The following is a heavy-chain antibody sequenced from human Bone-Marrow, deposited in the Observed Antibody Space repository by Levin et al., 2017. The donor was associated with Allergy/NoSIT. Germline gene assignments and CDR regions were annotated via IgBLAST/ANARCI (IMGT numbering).Heavy chain of an antibody. J-gene: IGHJ4*02. CDR3: ARDRGELPGKYYFDY. CDR2: INPNSGGT. CDR1: GYTFTGYY. D-gene: IGHD1-26*01. Sequence: GESLKISCKASGYTFTGYYMHWVRQAPGQGLEWMGRINPNSGGTNYAQKFQGRVTMTRDTSISTAYMELSRLRSDDTAVYYCARDRGELPGKYYFDYWGQGTLVTVSS. V-gene: IGHV1-2*06.